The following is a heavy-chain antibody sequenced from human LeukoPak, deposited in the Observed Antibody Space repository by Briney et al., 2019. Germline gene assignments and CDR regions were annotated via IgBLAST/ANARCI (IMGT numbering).Heavy chain of an antibody. D-gene: IGHD3-10*01. CDR3: AREISGTYYNPLGYMDV. CDR1: GGSISNYY. V-gene: IGHV4-4*07. Sequence: SEPLSLTFPVSGGSISNYYWTWIRPPAGKGLEWIGRIFTSGIANYNPSLKSLVTMSVDTSKSQFSLNLSSVTAADTAVYYCAREISGTYYNPLGYMDVWGKGTTVTVSS. CDR2: IFTSGIA. J-gene: IGHJ6*03.